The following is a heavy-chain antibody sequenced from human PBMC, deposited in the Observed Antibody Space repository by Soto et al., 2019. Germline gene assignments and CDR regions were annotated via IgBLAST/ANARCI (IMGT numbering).Heavy chain of an antibody. CDR3: ASSPRGYCSSTSCRELGNYYGMDV. V-gene: IGHV5-10-1*01. D-gene: IGHD2-2*01. CDR1: GYTFTSYG. CDR2: IDPSDSYT. J-gene: IGHJ6*02. Sequence: KVSCKASGYTFTSYGISWVRQMPGKGREWMGRIDPSDSYTNYSPSFQGHVTISADKSISTAYLQWSSLKASDTAMYYCASSPRGYCSSTSCRELGNYYGMDVWGQGTTVTVSS.